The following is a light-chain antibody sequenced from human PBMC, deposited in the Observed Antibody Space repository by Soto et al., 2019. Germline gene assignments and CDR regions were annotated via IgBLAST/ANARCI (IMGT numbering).Light chain of an antibody. CDR2: EGS. Sequence: QSALTQPASVSGSPGQSITISCTGANSDVGSYTLVSWYQHHPGKAPKLIIFEGSRRPSGISNRFSGSKSGNTASLTISGLQAEDEADYYCCSYSDTNTALFGGGTKVTVL. CDR1: NSDVGSYTL. CDR3: CSYSDTNTAL. J-gene: IGLJ3*02. V-gene: IGLV2-23*01.